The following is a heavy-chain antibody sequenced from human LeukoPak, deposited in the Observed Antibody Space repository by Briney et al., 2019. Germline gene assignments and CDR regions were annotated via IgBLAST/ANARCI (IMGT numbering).Heavy chain of an antibody. CDR3: TRDGWRLKFDY. CDR1: GFTFGAYG. CDR2: IRGKIPGWTT. Sequence: KSGGSLRLSCTGSGFTFGAYGLSWFRQAPGKGLEWLGFIRGKIPGWTTEYAASVKGRFTMSRDDSKSVAYLQLNSLEIEDTAVYYCTRDGWRLKFDYWGQGTLLTVSS. V-gene: IGHV3-49*05. J-gene: IGHJ4*02. D-gene: IGHD6-19*01.